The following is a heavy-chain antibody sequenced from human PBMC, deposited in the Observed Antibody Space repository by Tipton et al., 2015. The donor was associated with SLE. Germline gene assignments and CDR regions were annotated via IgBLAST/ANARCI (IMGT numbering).Heavy chain of an antibody. J-gene: IGHJ2*01. V-gene: IGHV4-59*01. CDR2: IYYSETT. CDR3: ARLIAVGTDYFDL. D-gene: IGHD6-13*01. Sequence: TLSLTCTVSGGPINNFYWSWLRQPPGKGLEWIGYIYYSETTNYNPSLKSRVTISVDTSKNQFSLRLRSVTAADTAVYYCARLIAVGTDYFDLWGRGTLVTASS. CDR1: GGPINNFY.